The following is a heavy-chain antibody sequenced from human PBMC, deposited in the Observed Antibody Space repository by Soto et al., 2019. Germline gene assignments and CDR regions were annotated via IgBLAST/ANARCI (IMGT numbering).Heavy chain of an antibody. CDR2: IYYSGST. Sequence: SETLSLTCTVSGGSISSSSYYWGWIRQPPGKGLEWIGSIYYSGSTYYNPSLKSRVTISVDTSKNQFSLKLSSVTAADTAVYYCARHVKMAARRTNWFDPWGQGTLVTVSS. CDR1: GGSISSSSYY. V-gene: IGHV4-39*01. CDR3: ARHVKMAARRTNWFDP. J-gene: IGHJ5*02. D-gene: IGHD6-6*01.